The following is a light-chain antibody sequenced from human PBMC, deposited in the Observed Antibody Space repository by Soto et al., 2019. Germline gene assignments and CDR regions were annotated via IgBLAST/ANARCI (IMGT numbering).Light chain of an antibody. CDR2: GAS. CDR1: QAISSH. CDR3: QQLNSYPLT. J-gene: IGKJ3*01. Sequence: DIQLTQSPSFLSASVGGRVTITCRASQAISSHLAWYQQKPGKAPNLLIYGASTLQSGVPSRFSGSGSGTQFTLTIRSLQPEDFATYYCQQLNSYPLTFGPGTTVDI. V-gene: IGKV1-9*01.